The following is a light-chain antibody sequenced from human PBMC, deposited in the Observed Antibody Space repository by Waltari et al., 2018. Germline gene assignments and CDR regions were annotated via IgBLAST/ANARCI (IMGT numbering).Light chain of an antibody. CDR2: AAS. V-gene: IGKV1-39*01. CDR3: QQSYSTPYT. J-gene: IGKJ2*01. CDR1: QSISSY. Sequence: DIQMTQSPSSLSASVGDRVTITCRASQSISSYLNWYQQKPGKAPKLRIYAASSLQSGVPSRFRGSGSGTDFTLTISSLQPEDFATYYCQQSYSTPYTFGQGTKLEIK.